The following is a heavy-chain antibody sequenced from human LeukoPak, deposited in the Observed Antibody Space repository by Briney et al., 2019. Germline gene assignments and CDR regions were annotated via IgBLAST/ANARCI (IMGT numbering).Heavy chain of an antibody. CDR1: GGSISSGSYY. J-gene: IGHJ6*03. CDR3: ARGGYYYMDV. D-gene: IGHD3-16*01. V-gene: IGHV4-61*02. CDR2: IYTSGST. Sequence: SETLSLTCTASGGSISSGSYYWSWIRQPAGKGLEWIGRIYTSGSTNYNPSLKSRVTISVDTSKNQFSLKLSSVTAADTAVYYCARGGYYYMDVWGKGTTVTVSS.